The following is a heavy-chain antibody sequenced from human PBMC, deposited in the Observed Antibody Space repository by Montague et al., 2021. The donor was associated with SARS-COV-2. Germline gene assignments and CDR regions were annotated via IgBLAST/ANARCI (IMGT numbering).Heavy chain of an antibody. J-gene: IGHJ3*02. D-gene: IGHD3-9*01. CDR3: ARGYYDILTGYLDAFDI. CDR2: XXWDDDK. Sequence: PALVKPTQTLTLTCNFSGFSLSTSGMCMSWIRQPPGKALEWLARXXWDDDKYYSTSLKTRLTISKDTSKNQVVLTMTNMDPVDTATYYCARGYYDILTGYLDAFDIWGQGTMVTVSS. CDR1: GFSLSTSGMC. V-gene: IGHV2-70*11.